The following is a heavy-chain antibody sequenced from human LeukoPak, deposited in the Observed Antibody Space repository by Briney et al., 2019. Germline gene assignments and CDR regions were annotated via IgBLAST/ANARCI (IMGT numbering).Heavy chain of an antibody. CDR1: GFTFSSYA. Sequence: AGGSLRLSCAASGFTFSSYAMSWVRQAPGKGLEWVSAISGSGGSTYYADSVKGRFTISRDNSKNTLYLQMNGLRAEDTAVYYCAKDRPQQLVPWFDYWGQGTLVTVSS. J-gene: IGHJ4*02. D-gene: IGHD6-13*01. V-gene: IGHV3-23*01. CDR3: AKDRPQQLVPWFDY. CDR2: ISGSGGST.